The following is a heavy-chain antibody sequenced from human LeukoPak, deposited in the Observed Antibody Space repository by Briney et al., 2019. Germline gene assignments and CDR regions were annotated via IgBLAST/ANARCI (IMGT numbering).Heavy chain of an antibody. CDR1: GGSISSSSYY. V-gene: IGHV4-39*01. J-gene: IGHJ3*02. D-gene: IGHD1-26*01. CDR2: IYYSGST. CDR3: ARHNRCEYSGSPEDI. Sequence: SETLSLTCTVSGGSISSSSYYWGWIRQPPGKGLEWIGSIYYSGSTYYNPSLKSRVTISVDASKNQFSLKLSSVTAADTAVYYCARHNRCEYSGSPEDIWGQGTMVTVSS.